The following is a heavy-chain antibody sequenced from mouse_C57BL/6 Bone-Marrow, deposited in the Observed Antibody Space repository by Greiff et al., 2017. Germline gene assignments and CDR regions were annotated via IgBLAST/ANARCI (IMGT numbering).Heavy chain of an antibody. CDR2: ISSGGSYT. CDR1: GFTFSSYG. CDR3: ASPPLITTVVARTY. D-gene: IGHD1-1*01. Sequence: EVMLVESGGDLVKPGGSLKLSCAASGFTFSSYGMSWVRQTPDKRLEWVATISSGGSYTYYPDSVKGRFTISRDNAKNTLYLQMSSLKSEDTAMYYCASPPLITTVVARTYGGQGSLVSVSA. J-gene: IGHJ3*01. V-gene: IGHV5-6*01.